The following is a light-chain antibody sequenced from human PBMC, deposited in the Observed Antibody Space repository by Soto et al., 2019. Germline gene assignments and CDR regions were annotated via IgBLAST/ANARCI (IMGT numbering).Light chain of an antibody. Sequence: QSALTQPPSASGSPGQSVTISCTGMSSDVGGYNYVSWYQQHPGKAPKLMIYEVTKRPSGVPDRFSGSKSGNTASLTVSGLQAEDEADYCCSSYAGSNSVLFGGGTKVTVL. V-gene: IGLV2-8*01. J-gene: IGLJ2*01. CDR2: EVT. CDR1: SSDVGGYNY. CDR3: SSYAGSNSVL.